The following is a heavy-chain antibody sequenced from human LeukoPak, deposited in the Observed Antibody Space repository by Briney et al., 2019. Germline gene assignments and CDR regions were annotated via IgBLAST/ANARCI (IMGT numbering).Heavy chain of an antibody. D-gene: IGHD1-14*01. V-gene: IGHV4-39*07. CDR2: VYSTGNIL. CDR1: GGSISSSSYY. J-gene: IGHJ4*02. Sequence: SETLSLTCSVSGGSISSSSYYWGWIRQSPGKGLEWIGNVYSTGNILSYNPPLKSRVTISLDTSKNEFSLKMTSVTAADTAVYYCATSRPPTTPFDHWGQGKLVTVSS. CDR3: ATSRPPTTPFDH.